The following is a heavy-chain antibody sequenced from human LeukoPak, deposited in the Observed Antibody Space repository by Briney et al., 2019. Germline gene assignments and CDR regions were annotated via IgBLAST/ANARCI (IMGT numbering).Heavy chain of an antibody. CDR2: IKQDGSKK. CDR3: AKDIHDYDSSGYYLKIDY. CDR1: GFPFSSYW. D-gene: IGHD3-22*01. Sequence: GGSLRLSCVASGFPFSSYWMTWVRQAPGKGLEWVANIKQDGSKKSYVDSVKGRFTISRDNSKNTLYLQMNSLRAEDTAVYYCAKDIHDYDSSGYYLKIDYWGQGTLVTVSS. J-gene: IGHJ4*02. V-gene: IGHV3-7*03.